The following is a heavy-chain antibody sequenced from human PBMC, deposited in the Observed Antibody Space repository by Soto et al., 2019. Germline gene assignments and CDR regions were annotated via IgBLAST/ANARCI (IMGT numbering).Heavy chain of an antibody. D-gene: IGHD6-25*01. CDR2: MNPNSGNT. J-gene: IGHJ5*02. V-gene: IGHV1-8*02. CDR1: GGTFSSYA. CDR3: ARGMGGYGYNWFDP. Sequence: ASVKVSCKASGGTFSSYAISWVRQAPGQGLEWMGWMNPNSGNTGYAQKFQGRVTMTRNTSISTAYMELSSLGSEDTAVYYCARGMGGYGYNWFDPWGQGTLVTVSS.